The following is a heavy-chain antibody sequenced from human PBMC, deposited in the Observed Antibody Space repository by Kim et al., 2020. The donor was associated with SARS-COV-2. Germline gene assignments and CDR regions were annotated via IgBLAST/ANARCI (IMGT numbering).Heavy chain of an antibody. CDR3: TWIGGVYRDLDH. J-gene: IGHJ4*02. Sequence: SETLSLTCTVSGGSVSHTSSYWGYIRQPPGKALEWIGTINYGGNSYYNPTLRSRVTLYVDTSKNQFTLTVNSVTAADSAEYYCTWIGGVYRDLDHWGQ. CDR1: GGSVSHTSSY. V-gene: IGHV4-39*01. D-gene: IGHD3-16*02. CDR2: INYGGNS.